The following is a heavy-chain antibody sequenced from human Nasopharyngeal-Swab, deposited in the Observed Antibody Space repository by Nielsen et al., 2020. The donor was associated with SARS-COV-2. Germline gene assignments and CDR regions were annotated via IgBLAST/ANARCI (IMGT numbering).Heavy chain of an antibody. CDR3: ARHHFQTIFGVVTSTWYFDY. CDR2: IYYSGST. V-gene: IGHV4-59*08. Sequence: SETLSLTCTVSGGSISSYYWSWIRQPPGKGLEWIGYIYYSGSTNYHPSLKSRVTISVDTSKNQFSLKLSSVTAADTAVYYCARHHFQTIFGVVTSTWYFDYWGQGTLVTVSS. J-gene: IGHJ4*02. D-gene: IGHD3-3*01. CDR1: GGSISSYY.